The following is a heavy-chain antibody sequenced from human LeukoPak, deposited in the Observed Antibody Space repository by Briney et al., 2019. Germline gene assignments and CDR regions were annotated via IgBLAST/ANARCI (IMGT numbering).Heavy chain of an antibody. CDR3: AELGITMIGGV. CDR2: ISSSGSTI. CDR1: GFAFSSYE. V-gene: IGHV3-48*03. Sequence: PGGSLRLSCAASGFAFSSYEMNWVRQAPGKGLEWVSYISSSGSTIYYADSVKGRFTISRDNAKNSLYLQMNSLRAEDTAVYYCAELGITMIGGVWGKGTTVTTSS. D-gene: IGHD3-10*02. J-gene: IGHJ6*04.